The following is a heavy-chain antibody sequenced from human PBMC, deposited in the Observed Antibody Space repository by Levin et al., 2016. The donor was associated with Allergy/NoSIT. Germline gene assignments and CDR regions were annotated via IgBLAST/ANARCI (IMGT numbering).Heavy chain of an antibody. CDR2: ISYDGSNK. Sequence: GESLKISCAASGFTFSSYGMHWVRQAPGKGLEWVAVISYDGSNKYYADSVKGRFTISRDNSKNTLYLQMNSLRAEDTAVYYCAKVPYQLLLEVYFDYWGQGTTVTVSS. D-gene: IGHD2-2*01. V-gene: IGHV3-30*18. J-gene: IGHJ4*03. CDR3: AKVPYQLLLEVYFDY. CDR1: GFTFSSYG.